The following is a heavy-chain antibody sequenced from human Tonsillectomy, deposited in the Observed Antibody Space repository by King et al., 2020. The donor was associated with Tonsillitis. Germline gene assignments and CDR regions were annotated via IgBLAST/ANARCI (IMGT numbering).Heavy chain of an antibody. CDR1: GFTFSSYG. CDR3: AKPEGDYDTSGYPLDF. J-gene: IGHJ4*02. D-gene: IGHD3-22*01. V-gene: IGHV3-30*18. Sequence: VQLVESGGGVVQPGTSLRLSCAASGFTFSSYGMHWVRQAPGKGLEWVAVISFDGSIKYYADSVKGRFTISRDNSRNTLSLQMYSLRGDDSAVYYCAKPEGDYDTSGYPLDFWGQGTLVTVSS. CDR2: ISFDGSIK.